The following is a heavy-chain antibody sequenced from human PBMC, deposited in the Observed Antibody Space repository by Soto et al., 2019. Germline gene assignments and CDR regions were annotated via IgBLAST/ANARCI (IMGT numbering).Heavy chain of an antibody. J-gene: IGHJ6*02. Sequence: SLTCTVSGGSISSSSYYWGWIRQPPGKGLEWIGSIYYSGSTYYNPSLKSRVTISVDTSKNQFSLKLSSVTAADTAVYYCARWGDLIYDSRPGMDVWGQGTTVTVSS. CDR3: ARWGDLIYDSRPGMDV. D-gene: IGHD3-22*01. CDR2: IYYSGST. CDR1: GGSISSSSYY. V-gene: IGHV4-39*01.